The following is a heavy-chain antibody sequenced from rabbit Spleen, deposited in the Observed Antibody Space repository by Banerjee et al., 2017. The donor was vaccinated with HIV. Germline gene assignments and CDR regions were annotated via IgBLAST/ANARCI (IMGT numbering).Heavy chain of an antibody. D-gene: IGHD1-1*01. CDR1: GFDFSNYY. V-gene: IGHV1S7*01. CDR3: ARAANNIGYSSGL. CDR2: IDPVFGSA. Sequence: QLKESGGGLVQPGGSLKLSCKASGFDFSNYYMSWVRQAPGKGLEWIGYIDPVFGSAYYASWVNGRFSISRENTQNTVSLQLTSLTVADTATYWCARAANNIGYSSGLWGPGTLVTVS. J-gene: IGHJ4*01.